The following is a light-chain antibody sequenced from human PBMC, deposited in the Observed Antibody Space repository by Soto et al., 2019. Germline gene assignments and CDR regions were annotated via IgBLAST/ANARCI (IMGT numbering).Light chain of an antibody. CDR1: SSDVGAYNF. J-gene: IGLJ2*01. CDR3: SSYTNSSNLV. V-gene: IGLV2-14*01. CDR2: EVS. Sequence: QSALTQPASVSGSPGQSITISCTGTSSDVGAYNFVSWYQQHPGRAPRLMMSEVSNRPSGVSTRFSGSKSDNTASLTISGLQAEDEADYYCSSYTNSSNLVFGGGTKVTVL.